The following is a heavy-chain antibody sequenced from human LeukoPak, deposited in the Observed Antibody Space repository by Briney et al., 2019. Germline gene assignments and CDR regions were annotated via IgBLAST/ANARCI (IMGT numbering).Heavy chain of an antibody. CDR1: GGSISSSSYY. CDR2: IYYSGST. Sequence: PSETLSLTCTVSGGSISSSSYYWGWIRQPPGKGLEWIGSIYYSGSTYYNPSLKSRVTISVDTSKNQFSLKLSSVTAADTAVYYCARDQLGPWYWGQGTLVTVSS. D-gene: IGHD3-16*01. V-gene: IGHV4-39*07. J-gene: IGHJ4*02. CDR3: ARDQLGPWY.